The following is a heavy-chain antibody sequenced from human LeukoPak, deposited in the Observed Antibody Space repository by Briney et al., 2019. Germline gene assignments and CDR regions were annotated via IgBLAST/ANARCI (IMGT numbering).Heavy chain of an antibody. V-gene: IGHV1-69*01. D-gene: IGHD3-3*01. CDR2: NIPIFGTA. J-gene: IGHJ2*01. Sequence: SVKVSCKASGGTFSSYAISWVRQAPGQGLEWMGGNIPIFGTANYAQKFQGRVTITADESTSTAYMELSSLRSEDTAVYYCARDLLAARRYFDLWGRGTLVTVSS. CDR1: GGTFSSYA. CDR3: ARDLLAARRYFDL.